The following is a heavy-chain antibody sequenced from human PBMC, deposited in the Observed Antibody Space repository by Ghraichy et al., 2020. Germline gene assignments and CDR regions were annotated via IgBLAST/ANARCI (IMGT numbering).Heavy chain of an antibody. D-gene: IGHD1-14*01. J-gene: IGHJ5*02. CDR1: GGSISSYY. V-gene: IGHV4-59*01. CDR2: IYYSGST. Sequence: SETLYLTCTVSGGSISSYYWSWIRQPPGKGLEWIGYIYYSGSTNYNPSLKSRVTISVDTSKNQFSLKLSSVTAADTAVYYCAREGPEYNWFDPWGQGTLVTVSS. CDR3: AREGPEYNWFDP.